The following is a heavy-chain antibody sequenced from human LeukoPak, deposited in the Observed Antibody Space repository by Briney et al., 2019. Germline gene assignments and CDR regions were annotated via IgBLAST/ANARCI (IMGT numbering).Heavy chain of an antibody. V-gene: IGHV3-21*01. Sequence: GGSLRLSCAASGFTFSSYSMNWVRQAPGKGLEWVSSITSSNNYIYYGDSVKGRFTISRDDAKTSLFLQMNSLRAEDTAKYYCARGEFGDYYYFYMDVWGKGTTVTVSS. CDR1: GFTFSSYS. D-gene: IGHD2/OR15-2a*01. CDR3: ARGEFGDYYYFYMDV. J-gene: IGHJ6*03. CDR2: ITSSNNYI.